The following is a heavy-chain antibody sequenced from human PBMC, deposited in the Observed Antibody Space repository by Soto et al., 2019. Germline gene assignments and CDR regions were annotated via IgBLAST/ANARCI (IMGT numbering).Heavy chain of an antibody. Sequence: EIRSLTWTVAGESVTSVSDDWSWIRQPRGKGLEWIGYIYYSGSADYNPSLGSRVTISIDTSKNQFSLKLTDVTAADTAVYYCERGVGFGYYYYHMDLWGQGTTVTVSS. CDR3: ERGVGFGYYYYHMDL. V-gene: IGHV4-61*01. CDR2: IYYSGSA. D-gene: IGHD3-10*01. CDR1: GESVTSVSDD. J-gene: IGHJ6*02.